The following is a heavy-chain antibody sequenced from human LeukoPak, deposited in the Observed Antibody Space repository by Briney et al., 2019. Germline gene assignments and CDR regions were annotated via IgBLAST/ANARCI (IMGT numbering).Heavy chain of an antibody. CDR2: FDPEDGET. Sequence: ASMKVSCKLSGYTLTELPMHWVRQAPGKGLQWMGGFDPEDGETIYAQKFQGRVTMTQDTSTDTAYMELSSLTYEDTAVYYCATPSFFGVVISAFHFWGQGTKVTVSS. CDR3: ATPSFFGVVISAFHF. V-gene: IGHV1-24*01. CDR1: GYTLTELP. D-gene: IGHD3-3*01. J-gene: IGHJ3*01.